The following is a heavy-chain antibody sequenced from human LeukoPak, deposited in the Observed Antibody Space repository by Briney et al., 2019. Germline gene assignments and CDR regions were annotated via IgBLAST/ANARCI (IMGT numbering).Heavy chain of an antibody. CDR2: ISSSSSYI. D-gene: IGHD6-19*01. J-gene: IGHJ4*02. CDR1: GFTFSSYS. V-gene: IGHV3-21*01. CDR3: ARERGYSGWPFDY. Sequence: GGSLRLSCAASGFTFSSYSMNWVRQAPGKGLEWVSSISSSSSYIYYADSVKGRFTISRDNAKKSLYLQMNSLRAEDTAVYYCARERGYSGWPFDYWGQGTLVTVSS.